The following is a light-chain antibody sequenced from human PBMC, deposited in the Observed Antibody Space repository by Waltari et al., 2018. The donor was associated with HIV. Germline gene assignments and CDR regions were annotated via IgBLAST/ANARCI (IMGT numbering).Light chain of an antibody. Sequence: QLVLTQSPSASESLGASVKLTCSLSSGQSHYAIAWHQQQAQRGPRYLMKINSDGYYIKGEGIPHLFSGSSSGTERYLIIASLQSEDEADYYCQTWGTGIQDVVFGGGTTLTVL. J-gene: IGLJ2*01. CDR2: INSDGYY. CDR3: QTWGTGIQDVV. CDR1: SGQSHYA. V-gene: IGLV4-69*01.